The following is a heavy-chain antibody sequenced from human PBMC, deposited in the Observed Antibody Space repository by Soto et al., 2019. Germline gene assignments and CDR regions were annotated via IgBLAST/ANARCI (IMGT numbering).Heavy chain of an antibody. CDR2: IDPSDSYT. J-gene: IGHJ6*02. V-gene: IGHV5-10-1*01. CDR3: ARRGGYSRYDYYYGMDV. Sequence: PGESLKISCXGSGYSFTSYWISWVRQMPGKGLEWMGRIDPSDSYTNYSPSFQGHVTISADKSISTAYLQWSSLKASDTAMYYCARRGGYSRYDYYYGMDVWGQGTTVTVSS. D-gene: IGHD5-12*01. CDR1: GYSFTSYW.